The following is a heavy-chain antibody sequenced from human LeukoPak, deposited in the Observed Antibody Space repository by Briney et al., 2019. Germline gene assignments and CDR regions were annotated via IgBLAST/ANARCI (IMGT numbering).Heavy chain of an antibody. CDR3: ARDSYCSGGSCYSPFDY. J-gene: IGHJ4*02. D-gene: IGHD2-15*01. CDR1: GYTFTCYY. V-gene: IGHV1-2*02. Sequence: GASVKVSCKASGYTFTCYYMHWVRQAPGQGLEWMGWINPNSGGTNYAQKFQGRVTMTRDTSISTAYMELSRLRSDDTAVYYCARDSYCSGGSCYSPFDYWGQGTLVTVSS. CDR2: INPNSGGT.